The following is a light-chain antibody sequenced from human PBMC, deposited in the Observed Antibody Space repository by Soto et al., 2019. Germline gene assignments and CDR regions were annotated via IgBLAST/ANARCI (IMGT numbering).Light chain of an antibody. Sequence: ENLLTQSPGTLSLSPVEGATLSCRASRGVSANYLAWYQQKPGQAPTLLIYGASIRAAGIPDRFSGSGSGTDFTLTIRRLEPDDFAVYYCQQYGSSPRTFGQGTKGDIK. CDR3: QQYGSSPRT. V-gene: IGKV3-20*01. CDR1: RGVSANY. CDR2: GAS. J-gene: IGKJ1*01.